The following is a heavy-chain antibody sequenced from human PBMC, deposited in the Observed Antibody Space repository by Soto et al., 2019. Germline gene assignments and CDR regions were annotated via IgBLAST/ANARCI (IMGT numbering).Heavy chain of an antibody. CDR3: ARDLGYCSSTSCYLLVVRYYYYGMDV. CDR2: IWYDGSNK. J-gene: IGHJ6*02. Sequence: GGSLRLSCAASGFTFSSYGMHWVRQAPGKGLEWVAVIWYDGSNKYYADSVKGRFTISRDNSKNTLYLQMNSLRAEDTAVYYCARDLGYCSSTSCYLLVVRYYYYGMDVWGQGTTVTVSS. CDR1: GFTFSSYG. D-gene: IGHD2-2*01. V-gene: IGHV3-33*01.